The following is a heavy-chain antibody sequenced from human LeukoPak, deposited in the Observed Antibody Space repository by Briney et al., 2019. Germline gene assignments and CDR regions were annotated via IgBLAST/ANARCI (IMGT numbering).Heavy chain of an antibody. CDR1: GGSISSYY. Sequence: PSETLSLTCTVSGGSISSYYWSWIRQPPGKGLEWIGYIYSSGSTLYNPSLESRVTMSVDTSKNQFSLKLSSVTAADTAVYYCARDSSSGWYAYWGQGTLVTVSS. D-gene: IGHD6-19*01. J-gene: IGHJ4*02. CDR3: ARDSSSGWYAY. V-gene: IGHV4-59*12. CDR2: IYSSGST.